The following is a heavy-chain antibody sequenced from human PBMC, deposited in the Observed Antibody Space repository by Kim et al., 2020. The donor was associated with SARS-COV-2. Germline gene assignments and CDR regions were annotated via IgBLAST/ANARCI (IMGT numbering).Heavy chain of an antibody. V-gene: IGHV4-59*13. CDR3: ARGGSSWEDNDY. Sequence: SETLSLTCTVSGGSISSSYWSWIRQPPGKGLEWIGYIYYSGSNNYNPSLKSRVTISVDTSKNQFSLQLSSVTAADTAVYYCARGGSSWEDNDYWGQGTLVTVSS. CDR2: IYYSGSN. J-gene: IGHJ4*02. D-gene: IGHD6-13*01. CDR1: GGSISSSY.